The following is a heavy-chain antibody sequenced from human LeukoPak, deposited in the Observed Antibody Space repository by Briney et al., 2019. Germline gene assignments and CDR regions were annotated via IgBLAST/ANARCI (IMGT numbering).Heavy chain of an antibody. CDR3: ARGMVYCSGGSCFDY. V-gene: IGHV3-21*01. CDR2: IIISSSYI. J-gene: IGHJ4*02. Sequence: IIISSSYIYYADSLKGRFTISRDNTKNSLYLQMNSLRAEDTAVYYCARGMVYCSGGSCFDYWGQGTLVTVSS. D-gene: IGHD2-15*01.